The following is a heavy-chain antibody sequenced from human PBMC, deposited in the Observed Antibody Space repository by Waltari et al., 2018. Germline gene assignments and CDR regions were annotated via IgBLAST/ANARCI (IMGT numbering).Heavy chain of an antibody. CDR1: GFTFSSYA. CDR2: ISGSGGST. D-gene: IGHD5-12*01. V-gene: IGHV3-23*04. J-gene: IGHJ4*02. CDR3: AKDWRSGDGYPNDY. Sequence: EVQLVESGGGLVQPGGSLRLSCAASGFTFSSYAMSWVRQAPGKGLEWVSAISGSGGSTYYAEFVKGRFTISRDNSKNTLYLQMNSLRAEDTAVYYCAKDWRSGDGYPNDYWGQGTLVTVSS.